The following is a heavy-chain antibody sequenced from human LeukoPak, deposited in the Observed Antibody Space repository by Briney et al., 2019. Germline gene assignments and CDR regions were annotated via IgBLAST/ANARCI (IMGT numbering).Heavy chain of an antibody. CDR1: GFTFSSYG. V-gene: IGHV3-21*01. Sequence: GGSLRLSCAASGFTFSSYGMNWVRQAPGKGLEWVSFISSSSSYIYYADSVKGRFTISRDNAKNSLYLQMNSLRAEDTAVYYCARDLRSSGYYAFDYWGQGILVTVSS. J-gene: IGHJ4*02. D-gene: IGHD3-22*01. CDR3: ARDLRSSGYYAFDY. CDR2: ISSSSSYI.